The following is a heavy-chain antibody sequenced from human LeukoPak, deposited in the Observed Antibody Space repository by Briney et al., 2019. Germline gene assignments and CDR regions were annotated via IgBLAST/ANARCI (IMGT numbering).Heavy chain of an antibody. CDR2: IIPILGIA. V-gene: IGHV1-69*04. Sequence: SVKVSCKASGGTFSSYAISWVRQAPGQGLEWMGRIIPILGIANYAQKFQGRVTITADKSTSTAYMELRSLRSDDTAVYYCARDRIHRAGKKFDYWGQGTLVAVSS. CDR1: GGTFSSYA. CDR3: ARDRIHRAGKKFDY. D-gene: IGHD2-21*01. J-gene: IGHJ4*02.